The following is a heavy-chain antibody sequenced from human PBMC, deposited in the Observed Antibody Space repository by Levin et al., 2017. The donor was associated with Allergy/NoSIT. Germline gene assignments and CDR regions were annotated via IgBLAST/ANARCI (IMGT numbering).Heavy chain of an antibody. CDR1: GFTFSSYA. D-gene: IGHD6-13*01. CDR3: ASLPEAEYSSSWETFDY. Sequence: GESLKISCAASGFTFSSYAMHWVRQAPGKGLEWVAVISYDGGNKYYADSVKGRFTISRDNSKNTLYLQMNSLRAEDTAVYYCASLPEAEYSSSWETFDYWGQGTLVTVSS. CDR2: ISYDGGNK. V-gene: IGHV3-30-3*01. J-gene: IGHJ4*02.